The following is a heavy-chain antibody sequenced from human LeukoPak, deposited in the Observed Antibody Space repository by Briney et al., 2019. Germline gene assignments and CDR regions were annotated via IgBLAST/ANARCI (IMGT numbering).Heavy chain of an antibody. J-gene: IGHJ5*02. CDR1: GYSFTNYW. D-gene: IGHD3-22*01. Sequence: GESLKISCKGSGYSFTNYWIGWVRQMPGKGLEWMGIIYPGDSDTRYSPSFQGQVTISADKSISTAYLQWSSLEASDTAMYYCARRTYYYDSSGYYYGGSHTPNWFDPWGQGTLVTVSS. V-gene: IGHV5-51*01. CDR3: ARRTYYYDSSGYYYGGSHTPNWFDP. CDR2: IYPGDSDT.